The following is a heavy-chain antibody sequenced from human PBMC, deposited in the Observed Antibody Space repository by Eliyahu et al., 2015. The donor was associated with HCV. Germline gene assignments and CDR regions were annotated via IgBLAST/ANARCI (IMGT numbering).Heavy chain of an antibody. CDR2: VSHDGGNE. V-gene: IGHV3-30*18. Sequence: QVQLVESGGGVDQPGGSLRLSCAASGFTFRTYAMHWVRQAPDKGLEWVAVVSHDGGNEYYADSVKGRFTISRDNSKNTLYLQMNSLRAEDTGVYYCAKVNRYGLLKDSFHYWGQGTLVTVSS. D-gene: IGHD5-18*01. J-gene: IGHJ4*02. CDR3: AKVNRYGLLKDSFHY. CDR1: GFTFRTYA.